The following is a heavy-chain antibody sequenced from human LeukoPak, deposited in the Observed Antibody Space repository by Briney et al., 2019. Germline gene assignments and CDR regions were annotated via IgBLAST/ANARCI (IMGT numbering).Heavy chain of an antibody. CDR2: ISSSSSYI. CDR3: ARGKQQWLVPDFDY. V-gene: IGHV3-21*01. Sequence: PGGSLRLSCAASGFTFSSYSMNWVRQAPGKGLEWVSSISSSSSYIYYADSVTGRFTISRDNAKNSLYLQMNSLRAEDTAVYYCARGKQQWLVPDFDYWGQGTLVTVSS. CDR1: GFTFSSYS. D-gene: IGHD6-19*01. J-gene: IGHJ4*02.